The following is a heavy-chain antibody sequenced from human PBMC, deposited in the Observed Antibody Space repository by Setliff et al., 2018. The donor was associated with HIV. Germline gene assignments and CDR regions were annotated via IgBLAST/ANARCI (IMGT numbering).Heavy chain of an antibody. CDR1: GGTFSNYG. J-gene: IGHJ6*03. Sequence: SVKVSCKASGGTFSNYGISWVRQAPGQGLELMGGIIPIFGTANYAQKFQGRVTMTRNTSISTAYLELSNLRSEDTAVYYCVRGGAAYNRDYNEYYYMDVWGTGTTVTVSS. CDR3: VRGGAAYNRDYNEYYYMDV. V-gene: IGHV1-69*05. CDR2: IIPIFGTA. D-gene: IGHD1-7*01.